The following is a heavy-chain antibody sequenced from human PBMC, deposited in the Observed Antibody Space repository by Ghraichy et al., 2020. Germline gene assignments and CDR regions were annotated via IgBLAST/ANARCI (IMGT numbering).Heavy chain of an antibody. D-gene: IGHD2-2*01. V-gene: IGHV3-30-3*01. Sequence: GGSLRLSCAASGFTFSSYAMHWVRQAPGKGLEWVAVISYDGSNKYYADSVKGRFTISRDNSKNTLYLQMNSLRAEDTAVYYCARGPVYPRSDAFDIWGQGTMVTVSS. J-gene: IGHJ3*02. CDR2: ISYDGSNK. CDR3: ARGPVYPRSDAFDI. CDR1: GFTFSSYA.